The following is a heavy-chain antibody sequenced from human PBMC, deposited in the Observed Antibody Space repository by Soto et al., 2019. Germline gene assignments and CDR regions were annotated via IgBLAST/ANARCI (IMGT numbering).Heavy chain of an antibody. CDR1: GFTFSSYG. J-gene: IGHJ4*02. CDR3: AKDLQGRAVAGTLDY. CDR2: ISYDGSNK. D-gene: IGHD6-19*01. V-gene: IGHV3-30*18. Sequence: QVQLVESGGGVVQPGRSLRLSCAASGFTFSSYGMHWVRQAPGKGLEWVAVISYDGSNKYYADSVKGRFTISRDNSKNTLYLQMNRMRDEDTAVYYCAKDLQGRAVAGTLDYWGQGTLVTVSS.